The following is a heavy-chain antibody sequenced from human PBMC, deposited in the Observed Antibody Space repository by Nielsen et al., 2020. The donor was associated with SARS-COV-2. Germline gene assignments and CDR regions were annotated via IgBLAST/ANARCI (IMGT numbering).Heavy chain of an antibody. D-gene: IGHD1-26*01. Sequence: GESLKISCKGSGYSFTNYGISWVRQAPGQGLEWMGWISAYNGNRNYVQKFQGRVTMTTDTSTNTAYMELRSLKSDDTAVYYCARGTGEDYWGQGTLVTVSS. V-gene: IGHV1-18*01. CDR1: GYSFTNYG. J-gene: IGHJ4*02. CDR2: ISAYNGNR. CDR3: ARGTGEDY.